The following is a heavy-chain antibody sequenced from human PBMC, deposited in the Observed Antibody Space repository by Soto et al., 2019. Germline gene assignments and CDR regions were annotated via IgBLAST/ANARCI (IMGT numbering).Heavy chain of an antibody. CDR1: GGTFSSYA. Sequence: QVQLVQRGAEVKKPGSSVKVSCKASGGTFSSYAISWVRQAPGQGLEWMGGIIPIFGTANYAQKFQGRVRITADESTSTAYMELSSLRSEDTAFYYCARDRIQVWSSHKRYFDYWGQGTLVTVSS. D-gene: IGHD5-18*01. J-gene: IGHJ4*02. CDR2: IIPIFGTA. V-gene: IGHV1-69*01. CDR3: ARDRIQVWSSHKRYFDY.